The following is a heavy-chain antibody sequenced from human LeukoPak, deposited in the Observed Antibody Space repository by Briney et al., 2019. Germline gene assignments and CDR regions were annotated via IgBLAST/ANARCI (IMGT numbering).Heavy chain of an antibody. J-gene: IGHJ5*02. V-gene: IGHV4-39*01. CDR3: ARHVVVVAATPRWFDP. CDR2: IYYSGST. Sequence: SETLSLTCTVSGGSISSSSYYWGWIRQPPGKGLEWIGSIYYSGSTYYNPSLKSRVTISVDTPKNQFSLKLSSVTAADTAVYYCARHVVVVAATPRWFDPWGQGTLVTVSS. D-gene: IGHD2-15*01. CDR1: GGSISSSSYY.